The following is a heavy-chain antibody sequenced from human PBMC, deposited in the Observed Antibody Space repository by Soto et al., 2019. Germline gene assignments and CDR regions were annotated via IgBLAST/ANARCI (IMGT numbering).Heavy chain of an antibody. V-gene: IGHV3-33*01. CDR1: GFTFSSYG. CDR3: ARSRPNYYDSSGYYLEGAFDI. CDR2: IWYDGSNK. D-gene: IGHD3-22*01. Sequence: GGSLRLSCAASGFTFSSYGMHWVRQAPGKGLEWVAVIWYDGSNKYYADSVKGRFTISRDNSKNTLYLQINSLRAEDTAVYYCARSRPNYYDSSGYYLEGAFDIWGQGTMVTVSS. J-gene: IGHJ3*02.